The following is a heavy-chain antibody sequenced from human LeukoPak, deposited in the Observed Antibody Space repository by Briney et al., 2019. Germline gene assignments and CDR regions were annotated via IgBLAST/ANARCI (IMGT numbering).Heavy chain of an antibody. J-gene: IGHJ4*02. Sequence: ASVNVSCKSSVYIFNCYYMHWVRQAPGQGLESMGWINSLSGATNYGQKFQGRVTMSRDTAINTAYMELTSLTSDDTGVYYCARGRGGATTGLDHWGQGSLVTVSS. V-gene: IGHV1-2*02. CDR3: ARGRGGATTGLDH. CDR2: INSLSGAT. D-gene: IGHD1-26*01. CDR1: VYIFNCYY.